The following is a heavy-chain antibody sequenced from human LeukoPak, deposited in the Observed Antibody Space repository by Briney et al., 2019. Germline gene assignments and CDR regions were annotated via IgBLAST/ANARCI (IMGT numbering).Heavy chain of an antibody. Sequence: PSETLSLTCTVSGGSISSYYWSWIRQPPGKGLEWIGYIYYSESTNYNPSLKSRVTISVDTSKNQFSLKLSSVTAADTAVYYCARDRGTVVGYYYYGMDVWGQGTTVTVSS. J-gene: IGHJ6*02. CDR2: IYYSEST. D-gene: IGHD4-23*01. CDR3: ARDRGTVVGYYYYGMDV. V-gene: IGHV4-59*01. CDR1: GGSISSYY.